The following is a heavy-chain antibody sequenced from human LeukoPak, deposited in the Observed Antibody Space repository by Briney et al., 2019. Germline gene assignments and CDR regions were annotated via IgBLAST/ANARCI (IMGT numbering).Heavy chain of an antibody. V-gene: IGHV3-33*01. CDR1: GFTFSSYG. CDR3: ARDNQIAAPGKGAFDI. D-gene: IGHD6-6*01. Sequence: GGSLRLSCAASGFTFSSYGMHWARQAPGKGLEWVAVIWYDGSNKYYADSVKGRFTISRDNSKNTLYLQTNSLRAEDTAVYYCARDNQIAAPGKGAFDIWGQGTMVTVSS. CDR2: IWYDGSNK. J-gene: IGHJ3*02.